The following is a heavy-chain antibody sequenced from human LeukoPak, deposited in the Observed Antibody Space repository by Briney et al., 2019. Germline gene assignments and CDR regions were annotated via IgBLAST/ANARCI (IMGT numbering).Heavy chain of an antibody. Sequence: PSDTLSLTCTVSGGSISSYFWNWIRQSPGKGLEWVGYVYYRGSTNYNPSLKSRVTISVDTSKHQFYLELSSVTAADTAVYYCARDMTRAVPIPGTYYYAYAMDVWGQGTTVTVSS. CDR3: ARDMTRAVPIPGTYYYAYAMDV. D-gene: IGHD6-13*01. CDR1: GGSISSYF. CDR2: VYYRGST. J-gene: IGHJ6*02. V-gene: IGHV4-59*07.